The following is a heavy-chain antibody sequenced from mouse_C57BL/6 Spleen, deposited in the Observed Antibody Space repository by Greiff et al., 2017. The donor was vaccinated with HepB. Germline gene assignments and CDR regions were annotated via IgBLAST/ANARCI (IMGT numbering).Heavy chain of an antibody. V-gene: IGHV1-52*01. D-gene: IGHD1-1*01. J-gene: IGHJ2*01. CDR1: GYTFTSYW. CDR2: IDPSDSET. Sequence: QVQLQQPGAELVRPGSSVKLSCKASGYTFTSYWMHWVKQRPIQGLEWIGNIDPSDSETHYNQKFKDKATLTVDKSSSTAYMQLSSLTSEDSAVYYCARGDYYGSSLRPYFDYWGQGTTLTVSS. CDR3: ARGDYYGSSLRPYFDY.